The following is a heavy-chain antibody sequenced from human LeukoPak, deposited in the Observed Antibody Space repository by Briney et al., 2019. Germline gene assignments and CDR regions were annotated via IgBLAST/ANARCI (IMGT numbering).Heavy chain of an antibody. D-gene: IGHD1-26*01. Sequence: SETLSLTCTVSDGSISSYYWSWIRQPPGKGLEWIGYIYYSGSTNYNPSLKSRVTISVDTSKNQFSLKLSSVTAADTAVYYCARVDWGAMGYYFDYWGQGTLVTVSS. CDR1: DGSISSYY. CDR3: ARVDWGAMGYYFDY. CDR2: IYYSGST. V-gene: IGHV4-59*01. J-gene: IGHJ4*02.